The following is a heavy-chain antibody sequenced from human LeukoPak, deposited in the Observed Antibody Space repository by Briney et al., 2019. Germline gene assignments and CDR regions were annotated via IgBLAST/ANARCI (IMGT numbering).Heavy chain of an antibody. CDR1: GASISNYQ. D-gene: IGHD4-11*01. CDR2: IDSSGGT. CDR3: VRDGYSTAWGYYSDS. J-gene: IGHJ4*02. Sequence: SETLSLTCTVSGASISNYQWSWIRQTAGKRLEWIGHIDSSGGTYYNPSLKSGVTMSVDTSKNQVFVELTSVTAADTAVYYCVRDGYSTAWGYYSDSWGQGILVTVSS. V-gene: IGHV4-4*07.